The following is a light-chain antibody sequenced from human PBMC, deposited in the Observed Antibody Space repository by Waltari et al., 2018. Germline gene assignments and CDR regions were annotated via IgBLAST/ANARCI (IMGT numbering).Light chain of an antibody. CDR3: QQYNNWPLWT. CDR2: GAS. J-gene: IGKJ1*01. Sequence: EIVMTQSPATLSVSPGERATLSCRASQSVSSNLAWYQQKPGQAPRLLIYGASTRATGIPARFSGSGSGTEFTLTINSMQSEDFAVDYCQQYNNWPLWTFGQGTKVEIK. CDR1: QSVSSN. V-gene: IGKV3-15*01.